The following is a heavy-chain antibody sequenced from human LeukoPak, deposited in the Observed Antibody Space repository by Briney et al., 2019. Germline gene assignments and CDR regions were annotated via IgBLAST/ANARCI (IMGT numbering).Heavy chain of an antibody. CDR1: GFTFSTSW. D-gene: IGHD1-26*01. CDR2: INADGSQK. CDR3: ARYSASYPGWLDA. V-gene: IGHV3-7*01. Sequence: PGGSLRLSCTASGFTFSTSWMNWVRQTPGKGLEWVANINADGSQKDYVDTLKGRFTISRDNAKNSVFLQMNNLSAEDTAVYHCARYSASYPGWLDAWGQGTLVTASS. J-gene: IGHJ5*02.